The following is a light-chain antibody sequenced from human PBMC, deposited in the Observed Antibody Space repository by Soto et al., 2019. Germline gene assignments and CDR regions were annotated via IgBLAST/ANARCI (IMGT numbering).Light chain of an antibody. CDR1: QSVSSNY. V-gene: IGKV3-20*01. Sequence: EIVLTQSPGTLSLSPGERATLSCRASQSVSSNYLAWYQQKPGQAPRPLIYGASSRATGIPDRFSGSGAGTDFTLTISRLEPEDFAVYYCQQYGSSPWTVGQGTKVDI. CDR2: GAS. J-gene: IGKJ1*01. CDR3: QQYGSSPWT.